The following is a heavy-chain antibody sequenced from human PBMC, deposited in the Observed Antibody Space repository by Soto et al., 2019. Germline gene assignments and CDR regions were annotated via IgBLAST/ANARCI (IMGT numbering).Heavy chain of an antibody. J-gene: IGHJ3*02. Sequence: SETMSLTCTVSGGYISSYYLSWIRQPTGKGLEWIGYIYYSGSTNYNPSLKSRVTISVDTSKNQFSLKLSSVTAADTAVYYCARDRISGYDSDAFDIWGQGTMVTVSS. D-gene: IGHD5-12*01. CDR3: ARDRISGYDSDAFDI. V-gene: IGHV4-59*01. CDR2: IYYSGST. CDR1: GGYISSYY.